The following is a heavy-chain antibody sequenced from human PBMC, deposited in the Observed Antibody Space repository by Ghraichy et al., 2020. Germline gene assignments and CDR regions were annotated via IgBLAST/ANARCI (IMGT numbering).Heavy chain of an antibody. CDR2: IKTEADGGTT. D-gene: IGHD2-2*01. CDR1: DFIFTDAL. CDR3: STDIDYCSTETCSDAMDI. J-gene: IGHJ3*02. Sequence: GGSLRLSCVGSDFIFTDALMTWVRQAPGKGLEWVGRIKTEADGGTTDYTAPVKGRFTISRDDSQSTVYLDMKSLRTEDAGVYYCSTDIDYCSTETCSDAMDIWGQGTTVTVSS. V-gene: IGHV3-15*07.